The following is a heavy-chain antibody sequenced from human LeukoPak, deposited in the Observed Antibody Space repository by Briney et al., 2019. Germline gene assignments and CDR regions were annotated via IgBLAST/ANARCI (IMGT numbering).Heavy chain of an antibody. V-gene: IGHV4-34*01. CDR2: INHSGST. Sequence: SETLSLTCAVYGGSFSGYYWSWIRQPPGKGLEWIGEINHSGSTNYNPSLKSRVTISVDTSKNQFSLKLSSVTAADTAVYYCARKYGSAPNWFDPWGQGTLVTVS. D-gene: IGHD3-10*01. CDR1: GGSFSGYY. CDR3: ARKYGSAPNWFDP. J-gene: IGHJ5*02.